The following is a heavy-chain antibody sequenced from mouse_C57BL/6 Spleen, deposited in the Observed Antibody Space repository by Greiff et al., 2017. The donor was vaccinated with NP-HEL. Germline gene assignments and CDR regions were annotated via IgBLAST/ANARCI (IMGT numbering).Heavy chain of an antibody. J-gene: IGHJ4*01. CDR3: ARSGNYEGYAMDY. CDR1: GFSLTSYG. V-gene: IGHV2-6*03. D-gene: IGHD2-1*01. CDR2: IWSDGST. Sequence: QVQLKESGPGLVAPSQSLSITCTVSGFSLTSYGVHWVRQPPGKGLEWLVVIWSDGSTTYNSALKSRLSISKDNSKSQVFLKMNSLQTDDTAMYYCARSGNYEGYAMDYWGQGTSVTVSS.